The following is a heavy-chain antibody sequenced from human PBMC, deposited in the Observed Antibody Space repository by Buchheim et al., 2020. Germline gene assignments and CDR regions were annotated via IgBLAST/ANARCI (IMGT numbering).Heavy chain of an antibody. CDR3: AATYGGPLGNEPFDY. CDR1: GFTFSTYG. V-gene: IGHV3-30*03. CDR2: ISYDGSNK. J-gene: IGHJ4*02. D-gene: IGHD1-1*01. Sequence: QVQLVESGGGVVQPGNSLRLSCAASGFTFSTYGMHWVRQAPGKGPEWVAVISYDGSNKYYADSVKGRFTISRDNSKNTLYLQMNNLRHEDAAAYYCAATYGGPLGNEPFDYWGLGTL.